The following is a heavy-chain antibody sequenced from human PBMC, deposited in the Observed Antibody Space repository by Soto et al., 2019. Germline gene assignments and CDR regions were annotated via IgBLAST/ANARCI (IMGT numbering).Heavy chain of an antibody. J-gene: IGHJ4*02. D-gene: IGHD5-18*01. CDR3: ARGFGSYGYSGLNY. V-gene: IGHV1-69*02. CDR1: GGTFSRYT. Sequence: ASVKGSCQASGGTFSRYTISWVRQAPGQGLEWMGRIIPILGIANYAQKFQGRVTITADKSTSTAYMELSSLRSEDTAVYYCARGFGSYGYSGLNYWGPGTLVT. CDR2: IIPILGIA.